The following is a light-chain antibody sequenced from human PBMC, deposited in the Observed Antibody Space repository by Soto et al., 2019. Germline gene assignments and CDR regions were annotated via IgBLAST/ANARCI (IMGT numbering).Light chain of an antibody. Sequence: DIQLTQTPSTLSASVGDEVTITCRASQSISRWLAWYQQQPGRAPKLLIYDASTLERGVPSRFSGGGSETKFTLTISRLQPDYFATYCCHSRAFGQGTRL. V-gene: IGKV1-5*01. J-gene: IGKJ5*01. CDR2: DAS. CDR3: HSRA. CDR1: QSISRW.